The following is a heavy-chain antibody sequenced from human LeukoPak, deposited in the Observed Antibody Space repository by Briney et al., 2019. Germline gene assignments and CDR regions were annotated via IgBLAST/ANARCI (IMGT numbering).Heavy chain of an antibody. CDR1: GYTFTSYG. CDR3: ARDQGQLGSANWFDP. J-gene: IGHJ5*02. CDR2: ISAYNGNT. Sequence: GASVKVSCKASGYTFTSYGISWVRQAPGRGLEWMGWISAYNGNTNYAQKLQGRVTMTTDTSTSTAYMELRSLRSDDTAVYYCARDQGQLGSANWFDPWGQGTLVTVSS. V-gene: IGHV1-18*01. D-gene: IGHD3-10*01.